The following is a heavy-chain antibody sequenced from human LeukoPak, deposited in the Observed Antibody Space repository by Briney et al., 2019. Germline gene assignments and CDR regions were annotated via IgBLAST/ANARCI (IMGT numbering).Heavy chain of an antibody. V-gene: IGHV4-61*02. CDR3: AREAVMYSSSSVGDWFDP. Sequence: SETLSLTCTVSGGSISSGSYYWSWIRQPAGKGLEWIGRIYTSGSTNYNPSLKSRVTISVDTSKNQFSLKLSSVTAADTAVYYCAREAVMYSSSSVGDWFDPWGQGTLVTVSS. D-gene: IGHD6-6*01. CDR2: IYTSGST. CDR1: GGSISSGSYY. J-gene: IGHJ5*02.